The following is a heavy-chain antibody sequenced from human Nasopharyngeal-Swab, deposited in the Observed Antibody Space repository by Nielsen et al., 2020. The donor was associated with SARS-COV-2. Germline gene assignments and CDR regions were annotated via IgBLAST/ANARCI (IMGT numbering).Heavy chain of an antibody. CDR3: ARDSPWQELDY. J-gene: IGHJ4*02. CDR1: GFSFSIYW. Sequence: GESLKISCAASGFSFSIYWMHWVRQPPRKGLVWVSGISSDESTTTYADSVKGRFTISRDNTKNTLYLQMNSLRAEDTAVYYCARDSPWQELDYWGQGTLVTVSS. D-gene: IGHD1-1*01. CDR2: ISSDESTT. V-gene: IGHV3-74*01.